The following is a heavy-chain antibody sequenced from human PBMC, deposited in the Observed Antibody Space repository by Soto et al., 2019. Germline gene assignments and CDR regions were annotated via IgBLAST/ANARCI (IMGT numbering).Heavy chain of an antibody. CDR3: ARYSGYDPYYFDY. CDR2: IYYSGST. V-gene: IGHV4-59*08. D-gene: IGHD5-12*01. Sequence: SETLSLTCTVSGRSISSYYWSWIRQPPGKGLEWIGYIYYSGSTNYNPSLKSRVTISVDTSKNQFSLKLSSVTAADTAVYSCARYSGYDPYYFDYCGQGTLVTVPS. CDR1: GRSISSYY. J-gene: IGHJ4*02.